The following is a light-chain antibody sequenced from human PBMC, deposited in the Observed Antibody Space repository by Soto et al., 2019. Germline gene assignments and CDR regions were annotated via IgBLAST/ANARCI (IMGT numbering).Light chain of an antibody. CDR1: QSVLYSSNNKNY. CDR3: QQSYNIPYT. J-gene: IGKJ2*01. V-gene: IGKV4-1*01. CDR2: WAS. Sequence: DIVMTQSPDSLAVSLGERATINCKSSQSVLYSSNNKNYLAWYQQKPGQPPKLLIYWASTRESGVPDRFSGSGSGTDFTLTISSLQAKDVALYYCQQSYNIPYTFGQGTKLEIK.